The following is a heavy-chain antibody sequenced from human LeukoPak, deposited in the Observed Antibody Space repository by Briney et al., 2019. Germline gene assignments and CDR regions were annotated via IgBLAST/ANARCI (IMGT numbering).Heavy chain of an antibody. CDR2: IYYSGST. D-gene: IGHD3-22*01. CDR3: ARAGTMRYYFDY. J-gene: IGHJ4*02. V-gene: IGHV4-31*03. Sequence: PSETLPLTCTVSGGSISSGGYYWSWIRQHPGKGLEWIGYIYYSGSTYYNPSLKSRVTISVDTSKNQFSLKLSSVTAADTAVYYCARAGTMRYYFDYWGQGTLVTVSS. CDR1: GGSISSGGYY.